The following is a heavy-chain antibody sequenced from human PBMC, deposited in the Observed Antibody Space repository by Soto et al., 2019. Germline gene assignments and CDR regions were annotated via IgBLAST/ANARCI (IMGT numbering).Heavy chain of an antibody. D-gene: IGHD3-10*01. J-gene: IGHJ4*02. CDR2: IYWDDDH. V-gene: IGHV2-5*02. CDR3: AREMYYSTYFDS. Sequence: QITLRESGPALVRPTQTLTLTCTFSGFSLSSNGVGVGWIRQPPGKALEWLELIYWDDDHRYSPSLKTRLTITKDTSKNQVVLTMTKLDPVDTATYYCAREMYYSTYFDSWGQGTLVTVSS. CDR1: GFSLSSNGVG.